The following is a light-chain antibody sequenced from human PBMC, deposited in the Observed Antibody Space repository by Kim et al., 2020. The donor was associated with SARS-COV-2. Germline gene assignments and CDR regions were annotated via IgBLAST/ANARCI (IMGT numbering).Light chain of an antibody. CDR1: KLGDKF. J-gene: IGLJ2*01. Sequence: VSPGQTASITCSGDKLGDKFACWYQQKPGQSPVLVIYQDSKRPSGIPERISGSNSGNTATLTISGTQAMDEADYYCQAWDSSTVVFGGGTQLTVL. V-gene: IGLV3-1*01. CDR3: QAWDSSTVV. CDR2: QDS.